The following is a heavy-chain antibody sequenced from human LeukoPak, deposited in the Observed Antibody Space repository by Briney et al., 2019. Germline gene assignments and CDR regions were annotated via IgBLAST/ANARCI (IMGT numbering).Heavy chain of an antibody. J-gene: IGHJ4*02. CDR1: GFKFSSNW. V-gene: IGHV3-7*01. CDR3: AREGPSVTPYY. Sequence: GGSLRLSCAASGFKFSSNWMSWVLQAPGKGLEWVANIKQDGSEKYYVDSVKGRFTISRDNAKNSLYLQMNSLRAEDTAMYYCAREGPSVTPYYWGQGTLVTVSS. D-gene: IGHD4-17*01. CDR2: IKQDGSEK.